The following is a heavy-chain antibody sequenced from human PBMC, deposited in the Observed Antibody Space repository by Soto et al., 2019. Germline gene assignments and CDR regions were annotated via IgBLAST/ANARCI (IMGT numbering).Heavy chain of an antibody. CDR3: ARGPCDYSMDV. Sequence: SETLSLTCAVYAGSFSGYYWSGIRQPPRKWLEWIGEINPSGSTNYNQSLKSRVTISLDTSNNQFSLKLSSVTAADTAVYYCARGPCDYSMDVWGQGXTVTVAS. CDR1: AGSFSGYY. V-gene: IGHV4-34*01. CDR2: INPSGST. J-gene: IGHJ6*02.